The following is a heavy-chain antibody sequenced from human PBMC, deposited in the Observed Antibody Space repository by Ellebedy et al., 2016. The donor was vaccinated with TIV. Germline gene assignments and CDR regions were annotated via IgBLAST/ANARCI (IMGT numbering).Heavy chain of an antibody. J-gene: IGHJ4*02. CDR2: ISWNSGSI. CDR1: GFTFDDYA. CDR3: AKENSSGWWEIVYYFDY. D-gene: IGHD6-19*01. Sequence: SLKISXAASGFTFDDYAMHWVRQAPGKGLEWVSGISWNSGSIGYADSVKGRFTISRDNAKNSLYLQMNSLRAEDTALYYCAKENSSGWWEIVYYFDYWGQGTLVTVSS. V-gene: IGHV3-9*01.